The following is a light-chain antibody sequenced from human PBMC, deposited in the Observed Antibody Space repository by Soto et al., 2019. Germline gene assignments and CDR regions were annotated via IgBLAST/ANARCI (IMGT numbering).Light chain of an antibody. J-gene: IGLJ1*01. CDR1: SSDVGGYNY. CDR3: SSHDGRTIPFV. V-gene: IGLV2-8*01. CDR2: EVS. Sequence: QSALTQPPSASGSPGQSVTISCTGTSSDVGGYNYVSWYQQHPGKAPKVMIYEVSKRPSGVPDRFSGSKSGNTASLTVSGLQAEYEADYYCSSHDGRTIPFVFGTGTNVTVL.